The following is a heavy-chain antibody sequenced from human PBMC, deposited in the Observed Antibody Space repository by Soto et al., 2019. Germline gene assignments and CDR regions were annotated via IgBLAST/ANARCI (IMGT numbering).Heavy chain of an antibody. CDR3: SKEDGAGFNS. Sequence: QVHLVQSGAEMKKPGSSVKVSCKVSGGDLTNSGISWVRQAPGQGLEWMGGIFPLLAMVDYSQKFQRRVTSTADEATNTPYMHLGSLRSEDTAVYYRSKEDGAGFNSWVQGTLVIVSS. CDR1: GGDLTNSG. D-gene: IGHD1-26*01. V-gene: IGHV1-69*04. J-gene: IGHJ5*01. CDR2: IFPLLAMV.